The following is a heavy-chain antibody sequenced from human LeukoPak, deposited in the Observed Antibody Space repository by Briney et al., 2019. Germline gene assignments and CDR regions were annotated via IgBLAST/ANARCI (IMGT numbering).Heavy chain of an antibody. Sequence: QTGGSLRLSCAASGXTFAIHAMTWVRQAPGKGLEWVSGISGDGASTHYAESVKGQFTISRDNSQNTLFLQMNSLRVEDTAIYYCAKDSYVSGRPLHTFDVWGQGTMVTVSS. D-gene: IGHD3-10*01. CDR2: ISGDGAST. V-gene: IGHV3-23*01. CDR3: AKDSYVSGRPLHTFDV. J-gene: IGHJ3*01. CDR1: GXTFAIHA.